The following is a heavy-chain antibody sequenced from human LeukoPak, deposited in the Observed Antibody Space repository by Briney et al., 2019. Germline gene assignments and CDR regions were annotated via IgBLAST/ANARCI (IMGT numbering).Heavy chain of an antibody. V-gene: IGHV1-18*01. D-gene: IGHD3-10*01. CDR1: GYTFTSYG. CDR3: ARGELVYYGSGSYYIVLDY. Sequence: ASVKVSCKASGYTFTSYGISWVRQAPGQGLEWMGWISAYNGNTNYAQKLQGRVTMTTDTSTSTAYMELRSLRSDDTAVYYCARGELVYYGSGSYYIVLDYWGQGTLVTVSS. CDR2: ISAYNGNT. J-gene: IGHJ4*02.